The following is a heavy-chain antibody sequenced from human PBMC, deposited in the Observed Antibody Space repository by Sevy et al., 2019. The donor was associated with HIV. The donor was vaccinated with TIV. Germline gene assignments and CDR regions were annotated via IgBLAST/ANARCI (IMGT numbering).Heavy chain of an antibody. Sequence: ASVKVSCKASGYTFTSYDINWVRQATGQGLEWMGWINPNSGKTGYAQKFQDRVTMTRNTSISTAYVELSSLRSEDTAVYYCARTQTYYDCWSGYWNYYYYGMDVWGQGTTVTVSS. V-gene: IGHV1-8*01. CDR3: ARTQTYYDCWSGYWNYYYYGMDV. D-gene: IGHD3-3*01. CDR1: GYTFTSYD. J-gene: IGHJ6*02. CDR2: INPNSGKT.